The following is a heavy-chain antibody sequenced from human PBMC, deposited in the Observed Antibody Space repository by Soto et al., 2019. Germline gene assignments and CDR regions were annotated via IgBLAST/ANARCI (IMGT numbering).Heavy chain of an antibody. J-gene: IGHJ6*02. V-gene: IGHV1-69*01. D-gene: IGHD2-2*01. CDR2: IIPISGTA. CDR3: ARSQGSSTSLEIYYYYYYGMDV. Sequence: QVQLVQSGAEVKKPGSSVKVSCKASGGTFSSYAISWVRQAPGQGLEWMGGIIPISGTANYAQKFQGRVTINGDESTSTAYMGLSSLRSDDTAVYYCARSQGSSTSLEIYYYYYYGMDVWGQGTTVTVSS. CDR1: GGTFSSYA.